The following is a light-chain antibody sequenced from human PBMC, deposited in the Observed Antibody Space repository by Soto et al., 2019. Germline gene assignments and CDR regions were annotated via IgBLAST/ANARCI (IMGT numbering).Light chain of an antibody. CDR3: QQYRTSPLT. V-gene: IGKV3-20*01. CDR1: QSITNNY. Sequence: ETVLTQSPGTLSLSPGERATLSCRASQSITNNYLAWYQQKPGQAPRLLIYGASSRVTGIPDRFSGSGSGTDFTLTISRLEPEDFAVYYCQQYRTSPLTFGQGTRLAMK. CDR2: GAS. J-gene: IGKJ5*01.